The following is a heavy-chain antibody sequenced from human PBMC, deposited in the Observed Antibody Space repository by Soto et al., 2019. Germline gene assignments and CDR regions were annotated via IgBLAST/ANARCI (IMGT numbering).Heavy chain of an antibody. CDR3: ARGPGSWYYYYMDV. J-gene: IGHJ6*03. CDR2: MNPNSGNT. D-gene: IGHD6-13*01. CDR1: GYTFTSYD. Sequence: QVQLVQSGAEVKKPGASVKVSCKASGYTFTSYDINWVRQATGQGLEWMGWMNPNSGNTGYATKFQGSVTMTRNTSISTAYMELSSLRSEDTAVYYCARGPGSWYYYYMDVWGKGTTVTVSS. V-gene: IGHV1-8*01.